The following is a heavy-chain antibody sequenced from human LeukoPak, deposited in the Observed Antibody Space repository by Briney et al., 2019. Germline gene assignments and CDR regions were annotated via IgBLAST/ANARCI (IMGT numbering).Heavy chain of an antibody. CDR1: GGSFSGYY. D-gene: IGHD3-3*01. V-gene: IGHV4-34*01. J-gene: IGHJ5*02. Sequence: PSETLSLTCAVYGGSFSGYYWSWIRQPPGKGLEWIGEINHSGSTNYNPSLKSRVTISVDTSKNQFSLTLSSVTAADTAVYYCARDLPYYDFWSGHSWFDPWGQGTLVTVSS. CDR2: INHSGST. CDR3: ARDLPYYDFWSGHSWFDP.